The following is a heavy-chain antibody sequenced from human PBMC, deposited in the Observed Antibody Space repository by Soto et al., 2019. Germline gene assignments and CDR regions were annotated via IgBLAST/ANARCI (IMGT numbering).Heavy chain of an antibody. CDR1: GGSISSGGYY. Sequence: SETLSLTCTVSGGSISSGGYYWSWIRQHPGKGLEWIGYIYYSGSTYYNPSLKSRVTISVDTSKNQFSLKLSSVTAADTAVYYCARVARSIAAAGTFVDYWGQGTLVTVSS. CDR2: IYYSGST. V-gene: IGHV4-31*03. D-gene: IGHD6-13*01. CDR3: ARVARSIAAAGTFVDY. J-gene: IGHJ4*02.